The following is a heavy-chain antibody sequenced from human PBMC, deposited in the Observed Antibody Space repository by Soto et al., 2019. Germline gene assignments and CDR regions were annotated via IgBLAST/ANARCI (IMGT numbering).Heavy chain of an antibody. J-gene: IGHJ6*02. V-gene: IGHV3-21*01. CDR2: ISSSSSYI. Sequence: GGSLRLSCAASGFTFSSYSMNWVRQAPGKGLEWVSSISSSSSYIYYADSVKGRFTISRDNAKNSLYLQMNSLRAEDTAVYYCARDMDTAMATYYYYGMDVWGQGTTVTVSS. CDR1: GFTFSSYS. CDR3: ARDMDTAMATYYYYGMDV. D-gene: IGHD5-18*01.